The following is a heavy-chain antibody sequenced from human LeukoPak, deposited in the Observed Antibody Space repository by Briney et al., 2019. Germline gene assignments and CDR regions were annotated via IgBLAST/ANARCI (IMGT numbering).Heavy chain of an antibody. CDR2: IYYSGSN. D-gene: IGHD5-18*01. CDR1: GGSISSYY. J-gene: IGHJ6*02. CDR3: ARLEAAMDPGGYYYYGMDV. V-gene: IGHV4-59*08. Sequence: SETLSLTCTVSGGSISSYYWSWIRQPPGKGLEWIGYIYYSGSNNYNPSLKSRVTISVDTSKNQFSLKLSSVTAADTAVYYCARLEAAMDPGGYYYYGMDVWGQGTTVTVSS.